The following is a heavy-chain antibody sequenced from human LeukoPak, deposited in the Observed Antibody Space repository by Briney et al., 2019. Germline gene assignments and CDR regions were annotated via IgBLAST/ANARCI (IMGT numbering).Heavy chain of an antibody. CDR1: GFTFSSYG. CDR3: AKGYSYGLNDAFHI. Sequence: GGSLRLSCAASGFTFSSYGMHWVRQAPGKGLEWVAFIRYDGSNKYYADSVKGRFIISRDNSKNTLYLQMNSLTAEDMALYYCAKGYSYGLNDAFHIWGQGTMVTVSS. D-gene: IGHD5-18*01. CDR2: IRYDGSNK. J-gene: IGHJ3*02. V-gene: IGHV3-30*02.